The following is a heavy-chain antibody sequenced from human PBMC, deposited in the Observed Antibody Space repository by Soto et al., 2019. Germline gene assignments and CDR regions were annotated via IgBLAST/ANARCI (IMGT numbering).Heavy chain of an antibody. CDR3: ASGRSNDYGDPYYFDY. V-gene: IGHV1-69*12. Sequence: QVQLVQSGAEVKKPGSSVKVSCKASGGTFSSYAISWVRQAPGQGLEWMGGIIPIFGTANYAQKFQGRVTITADECTSTAYMELSSLRSEDTAVYYCASGRSNDYGDPYYFDYWGQGTLVTVSS. D-gene: IGHD4-17*01. CDR2: IIPIFGTA. CDR1: GGTFSSYA. J-gene: IGHJ4*02.